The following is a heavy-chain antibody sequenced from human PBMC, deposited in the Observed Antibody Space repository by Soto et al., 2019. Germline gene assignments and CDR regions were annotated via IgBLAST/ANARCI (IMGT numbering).Heavy chain of an antibody. CDR1: GFTFNTYG. J-gene: IGHJ6*02. D-gene: IGHD5-18*01. V-gene: IGHV3-33*01. CDR2: IWYDGTNA. CDR3: ARVEAPLIHSDHYYYGMDV. Sequence: QVQLVESVGGVVRPGRSLRLACEASGFTFNTYGMHWVRQAPGKGLQWVAVIWYDGTNAYYADSVKGRLTISRDNSKDTLYLEMNNLRAEDTAVYYCARVEAPLIHSDHYYYGMDVWGQGTTVTV.